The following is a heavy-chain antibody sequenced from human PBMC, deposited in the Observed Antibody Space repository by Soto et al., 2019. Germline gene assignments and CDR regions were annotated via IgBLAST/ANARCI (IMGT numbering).Heavy chain of an antibody. CDR3: AKDHLEWELLPFDY. V-gene: IGHV3-30*18. CDR1: GFTFSSYG. D-gene: IGHD1-26*01. Sequence: GGSLRLSCAASGFTFSSYGMHWVRQAPGKGLEWVAVISYDGSNKYYADSVKGRFTISRDNSKNTLYLQMNSLRAEDTAVYYCAKDHLEWELLPFDYWGQGTLVTVSS. CDR2: ISYDGSNK. J-gene: IGHJ4*02.